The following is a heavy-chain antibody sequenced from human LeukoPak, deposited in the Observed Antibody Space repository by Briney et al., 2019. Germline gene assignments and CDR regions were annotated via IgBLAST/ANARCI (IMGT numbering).Heavy chain of an antibody. CDR3: ARDEVATISDY. Sequence: PGGSLRLSCAASGFTFSNYNMNWVRQAPGKGLEWVSSISGSGSYIYYADSVKGRFTISRDNAKNSLFLEMNILRAEDTAVYYCARDEVATISDYWGQGALVTVSS. CDR2: ISGSGSYI. CDR1: GFTFSNYN. J-gene: IGHJ4*02. V-gene: IGHV3-21*01. D-gene: IGHD5-12*01.